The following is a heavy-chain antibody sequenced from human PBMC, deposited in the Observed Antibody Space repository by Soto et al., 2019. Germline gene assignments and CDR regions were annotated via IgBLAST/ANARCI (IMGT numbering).Heavy chain of an antibody. D-gene: IGHD4-17*01. J-gene: IGHJ6*02. Sequence: AGGSLRLSCAASGFTFDDYAMHWVRQAPGKGLEWVSGISWNSGSIGYADSVKGRFTISRDNAKNSLYLQMNSLRAEDTALYYCAKDSTTVTTSGMDVWGQGTTVTVSS. CDR3: AKDSTTVTTSGMDV. V-gene: IGHV3-9*01. CDR2: ISWNSGSI. CDR1: GFTFDDYA.